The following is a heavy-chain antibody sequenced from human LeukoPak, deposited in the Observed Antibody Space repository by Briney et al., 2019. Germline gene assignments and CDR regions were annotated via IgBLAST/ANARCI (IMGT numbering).Heavy chain of an antibody. J-gene: IGHJ3*02. CDR3: ARTRDSAMTHDAFDI. CDR1: GGSISSYY. CDR2: IYYTERT. D-gene: IGHD5-18*01. Sequence: PSETLSLTCTVSGGSISSYYWSWLRQPPGKGLEWIGYIYYTERTNYNPSLTSRVTISVDTSKNQFSPKLSSVTAADTAVYYRARTRDSAMTHDAFDIWGQGTMLTVSS. V-gene: IGHV4-59*01.